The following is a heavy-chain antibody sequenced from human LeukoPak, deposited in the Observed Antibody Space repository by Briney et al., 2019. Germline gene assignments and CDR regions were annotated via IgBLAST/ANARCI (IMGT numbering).Heavy chain of an antibody. CDR1: EFPSRSIT. CDR2: ISSSSSYI. J-gene: IGHJ4*02. Sequence: GGSLRPSGEPSEFPSRSITRTWSRKPPGKGLEWVSSISSSSSYIYYADSVKGRFTISRDNAKNSLYLQMNSLKTEDTAVYYCARGVGSFDLFDYWGQGTLVTVSS. D-gene: IGHD1-26*01. V-gene: IGHV3-21*04. CDR3: ARGVGSFDLFDY.